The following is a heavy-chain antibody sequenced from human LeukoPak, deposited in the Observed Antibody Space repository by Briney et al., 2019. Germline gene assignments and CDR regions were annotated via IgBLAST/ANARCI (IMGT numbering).Heavy chain of an antibody. V-gene: IGHV1-3*01. Sequence: ASVKVSCKASGNTFTSYAMHWVRQAPGQRLEWMGWINAGNGNTKYSQKFQGRVTITRDTSASTAYMELSSLRSEDTAVYYCARYYDSSGPDIWGQGTMVTVSS. CDR2: INAGNGNT. J-gene: IGHJ3*02. D-gene: IGHD3-22*01. CDR3: ARYYDSSGPDI. CDR1: GNTFTSYA.